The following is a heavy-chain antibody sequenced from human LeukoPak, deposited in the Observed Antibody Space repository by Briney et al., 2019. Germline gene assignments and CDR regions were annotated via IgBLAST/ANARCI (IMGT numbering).Heavy chain of an antibody. V-gene: IGHV3-23*01. CDR2: LSRGGGTT. Sequence: PGGSLRLSCTGSGFPFNMFAMNWVRQAPGQGLEWVSGLSRGGGTTNYADSVKGRFTISRDTSKNMVFLQMNDLRPEDTAVYYCAKEQRIRHCSEGVCMEGYYFDYWGQGCLVTVSS. CDR3: AKEQRIRHCSEGVCMEGYYFDY. D-gene: IGHD2-8*01. J-gene: IGHJ4*02. CDR1: GFPFNMFA.